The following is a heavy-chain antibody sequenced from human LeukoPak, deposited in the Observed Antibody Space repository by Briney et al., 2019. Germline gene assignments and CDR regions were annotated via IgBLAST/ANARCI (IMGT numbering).Heavy chain of an antibody. CDR1: NYPITSDYY. J-gene: IGHJ6*03. CDR2: IFHSGIA. CDR3: GRAGFGTAYNRFYYYMDV. V-gene: IGHV4-38-2*01. Sequence: SETLSLTCEVSNYPITSDYYWVWIRQPPGQGLEWIGQIFHSGIAHYNPSLKSRVTMSVDTSRSQFSVNLNSVTAADTAVYYRGRAGFGTAYNRFYYYMDVWGKGTTVTVSS. D-gene: IGHD3-10*01.